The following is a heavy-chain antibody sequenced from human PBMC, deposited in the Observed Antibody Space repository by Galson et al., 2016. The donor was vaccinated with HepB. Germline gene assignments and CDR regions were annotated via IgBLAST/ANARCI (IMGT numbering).Heavy chain of an antibody. CDR3: ARDLHTVKGDY. CDR2: INTDGSFT. CDR1: GFTFSTYW. D-gene: IGHD4-11*01. Sequence: SLRLSCAASGFTFSTYWMHWVRQPPGKGLVWVSRINTDGSFTSYADSVKGQFTISRDNAKNTLYLQMDSLRAEDTAVYYCARDLHTVKGDYWGQGTLVTVSA. V-gene: IGHV3-74*01. J-gene: IGHJ4*02.